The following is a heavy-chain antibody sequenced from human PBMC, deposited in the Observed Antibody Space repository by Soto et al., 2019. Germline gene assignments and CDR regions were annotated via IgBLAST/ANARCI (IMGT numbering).Heavy chain of an antibody. CDR3: ARGGPYYYGSGSSSYGMDV. J-gene: IGHJ6*02. CDR2: INHSGST. CDR1: GGSFSGYY. Sequence: SETLSLTCAVYGGSFSGYYWSWIRQPPGKGLEWIGEINHSGSTNYNPSLKSRVTISVDTSKNQFSLKLSSVTAADTAVYYCARGGPYYYGSGSSSYGMDVWGQGTTVTVSS. D-gene: IGHD3-10*01. V-gene: IGHV4-34*01.